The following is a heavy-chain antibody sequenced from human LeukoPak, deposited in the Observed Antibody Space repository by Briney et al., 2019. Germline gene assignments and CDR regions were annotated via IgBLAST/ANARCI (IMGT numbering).Heavy chain of an antibody. CDR2: IYPGDSDT. V-gene: IGHV5-51*01. D-gene: IGHD6-13*01. J-gene: IGHJ4*02. CDR3: ARQDPSGYSSSWYDY. CDR1: GYSFTSYW. Sequence: GESLKISCKSSGYSFTSYWIGWVRQMPGKGLEWMGIIYPGDSDTRYSPSFQGQVTISADKSISTAYLQWSSLKASDTAMYYCARQDPSGYSSSWYDYWGQGTLVTVSS.